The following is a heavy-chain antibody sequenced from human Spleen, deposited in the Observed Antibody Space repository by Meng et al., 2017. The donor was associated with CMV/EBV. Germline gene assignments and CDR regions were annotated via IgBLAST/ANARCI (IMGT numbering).Heavy chain of an antibody. CDR2: IYYSGRT. D-gene: IGHD3-3*01. CDR3: ARIGFLEWTMPHYYYGLDV. J-gene: IGHJ6*02. V-gene: IGHV4-59*01. Sequence: GSLRLSCNVSGGSIRSYYWSWVRQPPGKGLEWIGYIYYSGRTDYNPSLKSRVTISIDTSKNQFSLRLRSVTAADTAVYYCARIGFLEWTMPHYYYGLDVWGPGTTVTVSS. CDR1: GGSIRSYY.